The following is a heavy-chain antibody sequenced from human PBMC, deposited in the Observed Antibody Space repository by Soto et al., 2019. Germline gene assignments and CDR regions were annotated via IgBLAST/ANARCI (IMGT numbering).Heavy chain of an antibody. CDR3: AAGYYDSSGYYGAFDI. V-gene: IGHV4-30-2*01. CDR1: GGSISSGGYS. D-gene: IGHD3-22*01. J-gene: IGHJ3*02. CDR2: IYHSGST. Sequence: LSLTCAVSGGSISSGGYSWSWIRQPPGKGLEWIGYIYHSGSTYYNPSLKSRVTISVDRSKNQFSLKLSSVTAADTAVYYCAAGYYDSSGYYGAFDIWGQGTMVTVSS.